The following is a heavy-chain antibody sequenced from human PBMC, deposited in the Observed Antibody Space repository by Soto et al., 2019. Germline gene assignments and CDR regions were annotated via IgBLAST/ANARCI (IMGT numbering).Heavy chain of an antibody. CDR2: INAGNGNT. V-gene: IGHV1-3*01. CDR1: GYRFSNFA. Sequence: GASVEVSCKDSGYRFSNFAIRWVRQAPGQRLELMGWINAGNGNTKYSQKFQDRVTISRDTSATTAFMELSSLRSEDTALYYCAKSSSGWYGNWLDPWGQGSLVTVSS. J-gene: IGHJ5*02. D-gene: IGHD6-19*01. CDR3: AKSSSGWYGNWLDP.